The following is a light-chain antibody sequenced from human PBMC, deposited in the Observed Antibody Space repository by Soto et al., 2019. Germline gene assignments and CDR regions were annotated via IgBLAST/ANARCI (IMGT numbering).Light chain of an antibody. J-gene: IGKJ1*01. Sequence: EVVMTQSPATLSVSPGERATLSYRAGQSVSSNLAWYQQRPGQTPRLLIYGASTRATGIPARFSGSGSGTEFTLTISSLQSEDFAVYYCQQYNNWPWTFGQGTKVEIK. CDR2: GAS. CDR1: QSVSSN. V-gene: IGKV3-15*01. CDR3: QQYNNWPWT.